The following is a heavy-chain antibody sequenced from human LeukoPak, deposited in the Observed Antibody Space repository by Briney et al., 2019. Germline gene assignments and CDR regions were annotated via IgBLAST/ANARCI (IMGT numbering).Heavy chain of an antibody. J-gene: IGHJ6*02. V-gene: IGHV1-18*01. CDR1: GYTFSSYG. CDR2: ISAYNGNT. D-gene: IGHD2-15*01. Sequence: KPGASVKVSCKASGYTFSSYGISWVRQAPGQGLEWMGWISAYNGNTNYAQKLQDRVTMTTDTATRTAYMELRSLRSDDTAVYYCARCPRYCDGGSCYCSGLDVWGQGTTVTVSS. CDR3: ARCPRYCDGGSCYCSGLDV.